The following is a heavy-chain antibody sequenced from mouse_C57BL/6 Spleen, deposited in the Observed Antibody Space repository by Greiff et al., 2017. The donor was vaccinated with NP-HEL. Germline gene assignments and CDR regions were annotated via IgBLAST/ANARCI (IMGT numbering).Heavy chain of an antibody. CDR2: IDPSDSYT. J-gene: IGHJ1*03. CDR1: GYTFTSYW. Sequence: VQLQQPGAELVKPGASVKMSCKASGYTFTSYWMHWVKQRPGQGLEWIGEIDPSDSYTNYNQKFKGKSTLTVDKSSSTAYMQLSSLTSEDSAVYYCARRGRYFDVWGTGTTVTVSS. V-gene: IGHV1-69*01. CDR3: ARRGRYFDV.